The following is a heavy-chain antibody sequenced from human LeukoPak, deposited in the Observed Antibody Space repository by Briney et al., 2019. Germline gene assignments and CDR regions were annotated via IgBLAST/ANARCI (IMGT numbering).Heavy chain of an antibody. V-gene: IGHV1-18*01. J-gene: IGHJ4*02. CDR3: AREYSYGPPWDY. D-gene: IGHD5-18*01. Sequence: ASVKVSCKASGYTFTSYGISWVRQAPGQGLEWMGWISAYNGNKNYAQKLQGRVTMTTDTSTSTAYMELRSLRSDDTAVYYCAREYSYGPPWDYWGQGTLVTVSS. CDR1: GYTFTSYG. CDR2: ISAYNGNK.